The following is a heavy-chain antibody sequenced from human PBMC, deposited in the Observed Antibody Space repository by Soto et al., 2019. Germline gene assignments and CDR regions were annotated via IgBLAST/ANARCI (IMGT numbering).Heavy chain of an antibody. Sequence: QVQLVQSGAEVKKPGASVKISCKASGYTFTSYYMHWVRQAPGQGLEWMGIINPSGGSTNYAQKLQGRFAMTRATSTSPGYMERNSLRAEDTAVYYCARPPYPGCINAVCYPLDYWGQGTLVTVSS. V-gene: IGHV1-46*01. D-gene: IGHD2-8*01. J-gene: IGHJ4*02. CDR3: ARPPYPGCINAVCYPLDY. CDR2: INPSGGST. CDR1: GYTFTSYY.